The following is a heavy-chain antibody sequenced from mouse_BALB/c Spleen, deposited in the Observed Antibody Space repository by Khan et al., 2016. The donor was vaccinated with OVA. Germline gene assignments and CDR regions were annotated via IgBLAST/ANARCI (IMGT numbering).Heavy chain of an antibody. J-gene: IGHJ1*01. CDR3: ARYYGNYGWYFDV. CDR2: IWAGGST. D-gene: IGHD2-1*01. Sequence: QVQLEESGPAMVAPSQSLSITCTVSGFSLTSYGVHWVRQPPGKGLEWLGVIWAGGSTNYNSALMSRLSISKDNSKSKVFLKMNSLQTDDTAMYYCARYYGNYGWYFDVWGAGTTVTVSS. V-gene: IGHV2-9*02. CDR1: GFSLTSYG.